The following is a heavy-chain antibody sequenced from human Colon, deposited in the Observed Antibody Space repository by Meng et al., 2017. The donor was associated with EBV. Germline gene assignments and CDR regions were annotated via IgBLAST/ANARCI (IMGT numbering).Heavy chain of an antibody. D-gene: IGHD1-26*01. CDR1: GGSFSGYY. J-gene: IGHJ4*02. V-gene: IGHV4-34*01. Sequence: QVQLQQWGAGLLKPSETLSLTCAGYGGSFSGYYWSWIRQPPEKGLEWIGEINHSGSTNYNPSLKSRVTISVDTSKKQFSLKLSSVTAADTAVYYCARGPGGSYYLYYFDYWGQGTLVTVSS. CDR2: INHSGST. CDR3: ARGPGGSYYLYYFDY.